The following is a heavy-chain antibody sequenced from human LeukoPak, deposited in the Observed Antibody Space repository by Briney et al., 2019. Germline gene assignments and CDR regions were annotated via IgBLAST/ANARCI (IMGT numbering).Heavy chain of an antibody. V-gene: IGHV3-23*01. CDR1: GFTFRSYA. Sequence: PGGSLRLSCAASGFTFRSYAMNWVRQAPGKGLEWVSSISGSGGSTYYADSVKGRFTISRDNSKNTLYLQMNSLRADDTAAYYCATESIELATIPLGYWGQGTLVTVSS. D-gene: IGHD5-24*01. J-gene: IGHJ4*02. CDR3: ATESIELATIPLGY. CDR2: ISGSGGST.